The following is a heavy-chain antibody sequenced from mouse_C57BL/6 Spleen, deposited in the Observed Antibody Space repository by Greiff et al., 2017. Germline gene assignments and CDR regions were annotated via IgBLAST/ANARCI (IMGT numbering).Heavy chain of an antibody. Sequence: VQLQQSGAELVKPGASVKLSCTASGFNIKDYYMHWVKQRTEQGLEWIRRIDPEDGETKYAPKFQGKATITADTSSNTAYLQLSSLTSEDTAVYYCARAYYYGSSYWYFDVWGTGTTVTVSS. V-gene: IGHV14-2*01. D-gene: IGHD1-1*01. J-gene: IGHJ1*03. CDR1: GFNIKDYY. CDR2: IDPEDGET. CDR3: ARAYYYGSSYWYFDV.